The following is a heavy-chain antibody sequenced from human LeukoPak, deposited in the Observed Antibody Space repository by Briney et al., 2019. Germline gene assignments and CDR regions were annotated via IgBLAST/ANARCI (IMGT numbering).Heavy chain of an antibody. D-gene: IGHD5-18*01. CDR2: INHSGST. J-gene: IGHJ5*02. V-gene: IGHV4-34*01. CDR3: ASYTALGDWFDP. CDR1: GGSFSGYY. Sequence: PSETPSLTCAVYGGSFSGYYWSWIRQPPGKGLEWIGEINHSGSTNYNPSLKSRVTISVDTSKNQFSLKLSSVTAADTAVYYCASYTALGDWFDPWGQGTLVTVSS.